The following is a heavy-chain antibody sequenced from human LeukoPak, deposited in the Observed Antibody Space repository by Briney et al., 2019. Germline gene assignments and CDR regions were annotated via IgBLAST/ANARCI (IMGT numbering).Heavy chain of an antibody. J-gene: IGHJ4*02. CDR3: ASGRYSSGWYSHFDY. CDR2: ISSSSSNI. V-gene: IGHV3-48*04. CDR1: GFTFSSYS. D-gene: IGHD6-19*01. Sequence: GGSLRLSCAASGFTFSSYSMNWVRQAPGKGLEWVSYISSSSSNIYYADSVKGRFTISRDDAKNSLYLQMNSLRAEDTAVYYCASGRYSSGWYSHFDYWGQGTLVTASS.